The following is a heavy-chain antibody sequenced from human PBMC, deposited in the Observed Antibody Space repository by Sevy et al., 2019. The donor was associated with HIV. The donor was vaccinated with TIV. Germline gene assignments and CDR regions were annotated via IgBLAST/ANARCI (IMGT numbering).Heavy chain of an antibody. CDR2: ISSSSSYI. Sequence: WGSLRLSCAASGFTFSSYSMNWVRQAPGKGLEWVSSISSSSSYIYYADSVKGRFTISRDNAKNSLYLQMNSLRAEDTAVYYCARDYYDSSGFFDYWGQGTLVTVSS. V-gene: IGHV3-21*01. J-gene: IGHJ4*02. CDR1: GFTFSSYS. CDR3: ARDYYDSSGFFDY. D-gene: IGHD3-22*01.